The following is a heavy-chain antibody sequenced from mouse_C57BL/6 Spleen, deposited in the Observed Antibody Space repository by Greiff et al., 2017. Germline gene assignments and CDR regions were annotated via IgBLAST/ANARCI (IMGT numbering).Heavy chain of an antibody. CDR3: ARDYSNPYWYFDV. J-gene: IGHJ1*03. D-gene: IGHD2-5*01. V-gene: IGHV1-80*01. CDR1: GYAFSSYW. CDR2: IYPGDGDT. Sequence: QVQLQQSGAELVKPGASVKISSKASGYAFSSYWMTGVRQRPGRGLGGIGQIYPGDGDTNYNGKFKGKATLTADKSSSTAYMQLSSLTSEDSAVYFCARDYSNPYWYFDVWGTGTTVTVSS.